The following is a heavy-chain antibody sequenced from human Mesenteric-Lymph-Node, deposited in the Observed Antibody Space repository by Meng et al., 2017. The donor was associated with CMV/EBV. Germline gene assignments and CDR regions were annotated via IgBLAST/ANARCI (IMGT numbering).Heavy chain of an antibody. CDR2: IYWDDDK. CDR1: GFSLSTSGVG. Sequence: QITLKESGPTLVKPTQTPTLTCTFPGFSLSTSGVGVGWIRQPPGKALEWLALIYWDDDKRYSPSLKSRLTITKDTSKNQVVLTMTNMDPVDTATYYCAHSSGIAAAGPFYFDYWGQGTLVTVSS. V-gene: IGHV2-5*02. CDR3: AHSSGIAAAGPFYFDY. D-gene: IGHD6-13*01. J-gene: IGHJ4*02.